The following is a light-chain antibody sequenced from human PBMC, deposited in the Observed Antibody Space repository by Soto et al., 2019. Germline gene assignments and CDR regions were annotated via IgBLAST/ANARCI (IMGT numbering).Light chain of an antibody. CDR3: AAWDDSLNGVV. J-gene: IGLJ2*01. V-gene: IGLV1-44*01. Sequence: QSVLTQPPSASGTPGQRVTISCSGSSSNIGSNTVNWYQQLPGTAPKLLIYSNNQRPSGVPARFSGSKSGTSASLPISGLQSEDEADYYCAAWDDSLNGVVFGGGTKLTVL. CDR2: SNN. CDR1: SSNIGSNT.